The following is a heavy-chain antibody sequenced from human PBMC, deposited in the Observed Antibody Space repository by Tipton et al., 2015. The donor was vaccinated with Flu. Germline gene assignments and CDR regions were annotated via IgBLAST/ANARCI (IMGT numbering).Heavy chain of an antibody. Sequence: SLRLSCAASEITFSSYWMSWVRQAPGRGLEWVANINQDGSEKYYVDSVKGRFTISGDNTKNSLFLHMSSLRAEDTAVYYCARDPYYYDSSGVSAFDIWGQGTMVTVSS. D-gene: IGHD3-22*01. CDR1: EITFSSYW. V-gene: IGHV3-7*01. CDR3: ARDPYYYDSSGVSAFDI. CDR2: INQDGSEK. J-gene: IGHJ3*02.